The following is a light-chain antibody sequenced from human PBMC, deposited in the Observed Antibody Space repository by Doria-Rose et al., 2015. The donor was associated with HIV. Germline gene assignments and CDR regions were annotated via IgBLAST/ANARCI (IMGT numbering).Light chain of an antibody. Sequence: ETALAQSLETTSLSPGERATLSCMASQSFSSTYLAWYQQKPGQAPSLLIYDGSTRATGIPDRFSASGSGTDFTLTINRLEPEDFALYYCHQYGTSWTFGQGTKVEI. CDR1: QSFSSTY. CDR2: DGS. V-gene: IGKV3-20*01. J-gene: IGKJ1*01. CDR3: HQYGTSWT.